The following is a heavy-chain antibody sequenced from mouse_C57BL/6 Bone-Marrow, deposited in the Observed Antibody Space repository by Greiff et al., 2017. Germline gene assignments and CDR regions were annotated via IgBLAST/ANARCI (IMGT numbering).Heavy chain of an antibody. D-gene: IGHD1-1*01. V-gene: IGHV1-19*01. Sequence: EVQLQQSGPVLVKPGASVKMSCKASGYTFTDYYMNWVKQSHGKSLEWIGVINPYNGGTSYNQKFKGKATLTVDKSSSTAYMELNSQTSEDSAVDYCARSPNYYGSSYVDYWGQGTTLTVSS. CDR3: ARSPNYYGSSYVDY. J-gene: IGHJ2*01. CDR2: INPYNGGT. CDR1: GYTFTDYY.